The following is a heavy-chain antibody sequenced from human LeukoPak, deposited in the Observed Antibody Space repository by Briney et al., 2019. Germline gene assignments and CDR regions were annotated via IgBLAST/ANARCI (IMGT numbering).Heavy chain of an antibody. D-gene: IGHD1-7*01. CDR3: ARVVQLELYYYYYMDV. Sequence: GSSVKVSCKASGGAFSSYAISWVRQAPGQGLEWMGGIIPIFGTANYAQKFQGRVTITTDESTSTAYMELSSLRSEDTAVYYCARVVQLELYYYYYMDVWGKGTTVTVSS. CDR1: GGAFSSYA. V-gene: IGHV1-69*05. CDR2: IIPIFGTA. J-gene: IGHJ6*03.